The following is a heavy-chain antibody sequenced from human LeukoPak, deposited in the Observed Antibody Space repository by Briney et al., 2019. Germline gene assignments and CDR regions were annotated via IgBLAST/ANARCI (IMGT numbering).Heavy chain of an antibody. V-gene: IGHV4-34*01. J-gene: IGHJ6*02. CDR1: GGSFSSYY. Sequence: SETLSLTCAVYGGSFSSYYWSWIRQPPGKGLEWIGEINHSGSTNYNPSLKSRVTISVDTSKNQFSLKLSSVTAADTAVYYCARGVRGVIFPPLYYYYYGMDVWGQGTTVTVSS. CDR2: INHSGST. CDR3: ARGVRGVIFPPLYYYYYGMDV. D-gene: IGHD3-10*01.